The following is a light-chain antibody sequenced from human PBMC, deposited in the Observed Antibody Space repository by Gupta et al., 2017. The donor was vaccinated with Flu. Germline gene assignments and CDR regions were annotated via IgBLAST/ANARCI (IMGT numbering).Light chain of an antibody. CDR1: QSINNY. Sequence: EAVLTQSPGTLSLSPGERATLSCRANQSINNYIAWYQQKPGQAPRLLIHDASNRAAGTPPRFSGSGSGTDFTLTISSLEPEDSAIYYCHQRSNWQTFGQGTKVEIK. CDR3: HQRSNWQT. V-gene: IGKV3-11*01. CDR2: DAS. J-gene: IGKJ1*01.